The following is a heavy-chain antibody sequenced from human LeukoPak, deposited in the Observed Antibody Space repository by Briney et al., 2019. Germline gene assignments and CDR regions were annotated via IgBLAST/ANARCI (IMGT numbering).Heavy chain of an antibody. CDR3: AEEGTRAGYEVKELDY. CDR2: ISGSGGST. Sequence: GGSLRLPCAASGFTFSTYAMSWVRQAPGKGLEWVSAISGSGGSTYYADSVKGRFTISRDNSKNTLYLQMNSLSAEDTAVYYCAEEGTRAGYEVKELDYWGQGTLVAVSS. CDR1: GFTFSTYA. D-gene: IGHD3-10*01. V-gene: IGHV3-23*01. J-gene: IGHJ4*02.